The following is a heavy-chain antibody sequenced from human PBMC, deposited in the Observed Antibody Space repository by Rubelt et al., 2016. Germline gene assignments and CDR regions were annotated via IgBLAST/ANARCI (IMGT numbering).Heavy chain of an antibody. Sequence: QLQLQESGPGLVKPSETLSLTCTVSGGSISSSSYYWGWIRQPPGKGLEWIGSIYYSGSTYYNPSLKIRVTISVDTSKNQFSLKRSSVTAADTAVYYWAGLEVITLWYFDLWGRGTRVTVSS. CDR1: GGSISSSSYY. D-gene: IGHD3-22*01. CDR3: AGLEVITLWYFDL. V-gene: IGHV4-39*01. CDR2: IYYSGST. J-gene: IGHJ2*01.